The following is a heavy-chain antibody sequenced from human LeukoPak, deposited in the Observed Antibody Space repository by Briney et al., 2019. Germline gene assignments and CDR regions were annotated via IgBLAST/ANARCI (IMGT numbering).Heavy chain of an antibody. Sequence: GGSLRLSCAASGFSFTNSWMHWVRQAPGKGLVWVSRIDTDGSATNYAASVKGRFTVARANAKNTLYLQMNSLRAEDTAVYYCARGLSTTGTTDYYYGMDVWGQGTTVTVSS. D-gene: IGHD1-1*01. J-gene: IGHJ6*02. CDR2: IDTDGSAT. CDR3: ARGLSTTGTTDYYYGMDV. CDR1: GFSFTNSW. V-gene: IGHV3-74*01.